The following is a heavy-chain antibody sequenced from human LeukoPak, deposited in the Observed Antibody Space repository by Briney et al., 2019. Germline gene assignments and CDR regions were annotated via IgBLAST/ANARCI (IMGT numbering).Heavy chain of an antibody. J-gene: IGHJ3*02. CDR3: ARSSKYYDFWSGYYANPFDAFDI. Sequence: SETLSLTCTVSGGSISSYYWSWIRQPPGKGLEWIGYIYYSGSTNYNPSLKSRVTISVDTSKNQFSLKLSSVTAADTAVYYCARSSKYYDFWSGYYANPFDAFDIWGQGTMVTVSS. CDR2: IYYSGST. CDR1: GGSISSYY. D-gene: IGHD3-3*01. V-gene: IGHV4-59*01.